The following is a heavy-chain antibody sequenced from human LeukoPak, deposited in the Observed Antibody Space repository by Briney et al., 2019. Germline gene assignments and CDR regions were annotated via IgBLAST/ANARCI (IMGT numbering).Heavy chain of an antibody. Sequence: GESLKISCKGSEYNFTSYWVAWVRQMPGKGLEWMGIIYPGDSDTRYSPSFQGQVTISADKSISTAYLQWSSLRASDTAIYYCASHSYSSSFDNWGQGTLVTVSS. V-gene: IGHV5-51*01. CDR3: ASHSYSSSFDN. CDR2: IYPGDSDT. CDR1: EYNFTSYW. J-gene: IGHJ4*02. D-gene: IGHD6-13*01.